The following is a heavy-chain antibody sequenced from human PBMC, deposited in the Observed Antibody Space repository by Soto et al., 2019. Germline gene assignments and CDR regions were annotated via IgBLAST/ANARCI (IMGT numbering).Heavy chain of an antibody. V-gene: IGHV4-39*01. CDR2: IYYSGDT. D-gene: IGHD5-18*01. J-gene: IGHJ5*02. Sequence: SETLSLTCTVSGGSVSANSYYWGWVRQPPGKGLEWIGSIYYSGDTYYNPSLRSRVSISVDRSNNQFSLKMRSLTAADTAVYYCARNGKEADGYRLVFHPWGQGSMVKVSS. CDR1: GGSVSANSYY. CDR3: ARNGKEADGYRLVFHP.